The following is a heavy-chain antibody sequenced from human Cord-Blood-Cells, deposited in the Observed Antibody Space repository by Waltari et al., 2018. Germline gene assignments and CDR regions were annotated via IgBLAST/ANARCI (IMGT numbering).Heavy chain of an antibody. Sequence: QVQLQQWGAGLLKPSETLSLTCAVYGGSFSGYYWRWIRQPPGKGLEWIGEINHSGSTNYNPSLKSRVTISVDTSKNQFSLKLSSVTAADTAVYYCASPVGATSYYYGMDVWGQGTTVTVSS. D-gene: IGHD1-26*01. J-gene: IGHJ6*02. V-gene: IGHV4-34*01. CDR3: ASPVGATSYYYGMDV. CDR2: INHSGST. CDR1: GGSFSGYY.